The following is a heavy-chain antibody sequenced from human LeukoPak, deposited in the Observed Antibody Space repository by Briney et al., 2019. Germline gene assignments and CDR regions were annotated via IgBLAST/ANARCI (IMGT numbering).Heavy chain of an antibody. D-gene: IGHD1-26*01. Sequence: GGSLRLSCAASGFTFSSYDMHWVRQATGKGLEWVSAISTTDDTYYPGSVKGRFTISRENAKSSLYLQMNSLRAEDTAVYYCARGRSGSYFDSWGQGTLVAVSS. V-gene: IGHV3-13*04. CDR2: ISTTDDT. CDR1: GFTFSSYD. J-gene: IGHJ4*02. CDR3: ARGRSGSYFDS.